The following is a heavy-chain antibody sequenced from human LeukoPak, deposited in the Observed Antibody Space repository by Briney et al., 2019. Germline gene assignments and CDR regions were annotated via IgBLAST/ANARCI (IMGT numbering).Heavy chain of an antibody. CDR3: AKDGQRFLEWPHDAFDI. D-gene: IGHD3-3*01. CDR2: ISGSGGST. V-gene: IGHV3-23*01. J-gene: IGHJ3*02. CDR1: GFTFSSYA. Sequence: GGSLRLSCAASGFTFSSYAMSWVRQAPGKGLEWVSAISGSGGSTYYADSVKGRFTISRDNSKNTLYLQMNSLRAEDTAVYYCAKDGQRFLEWPHDAFDIWGQGTMVTVSS.